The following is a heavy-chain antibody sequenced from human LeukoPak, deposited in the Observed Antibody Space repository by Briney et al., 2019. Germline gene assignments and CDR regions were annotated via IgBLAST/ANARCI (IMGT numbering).Heavy chain of an antibody. D-gene: IGHD3-22*01. CDR2: ISAYNGNT. CDR1: GYTFTGYY. CDR3: ARLLFSSGYYYYYYYMDV. Sequence: GASVKVSCKASGYTFTGYYMHWVRQAPGQGLEWMGWISAYNGNTNYAQKLQGRVTMTTDTSTSTAYMELRSLRSDDTAVYYCARLLFSSGYYYYYYYMDVWGKGTTVTISS. V-gene: IGHV1-18*04. J-gene: IGHJ6*03.